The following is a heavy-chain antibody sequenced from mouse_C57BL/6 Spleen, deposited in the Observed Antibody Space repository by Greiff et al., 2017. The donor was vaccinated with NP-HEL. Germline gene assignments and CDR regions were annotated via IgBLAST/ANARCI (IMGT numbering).Heavy chain of an antibody. CDR3: ARFTTVVPLDY. D-gene: IGHD1-1*01. CDR2: ISSGSSTI. J-gene: IGHJ2*01. Sequence: EVKLVESGGGLVKPGGSLKLSCAASGFTFSDYGMHWVRQAPEKGLEWVAYISSGSSTIYYADTVKGRFTISRDNAKNTLFLQMTSLRSEDTAMYYCARFTTVVPLDYWGQGTTLTVSS. V-gene: IGHV5-17*01. CDR1: GFTFSDYG.